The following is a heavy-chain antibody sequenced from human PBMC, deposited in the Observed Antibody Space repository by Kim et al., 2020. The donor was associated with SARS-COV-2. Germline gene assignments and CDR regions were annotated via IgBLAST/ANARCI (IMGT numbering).Heavy chain of an antibody. CDR1: GGSISSYY. J-gene: IGHJ4*02. D-gene: IGHD3-22*01. Sequence: SETLSLTCTVSGGSISSYYWSWIRQPPGKGLEWIGYIYYSGSTNYNPSLKSRVTISVDTSKNQFSLKLSSVTAADTAVYYCARERGLYYYDSSGYQKYFDYWGQGTLVTVSS. CDR3: ARERGLYYYDSSGYQKYFDY. V-gene: IGHV4-59*01. CDR2: IYYSGST.